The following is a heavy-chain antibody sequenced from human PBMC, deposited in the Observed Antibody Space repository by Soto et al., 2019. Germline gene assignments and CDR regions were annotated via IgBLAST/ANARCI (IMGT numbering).Heavy chain of an antibody. Sequence: GASVEVSCKASGFTFTNSAMQGVRQARGQRLEWIGWIVVGSGNTNYAQKFQERVTITRDMSTSTAYMELSSLRSEDTAVYYCAAEIFGVADFGSYDYWGQGTLVTVSS. V-gene: IGHV1-58*02. D-gene: IGHD3-3*01. CDR3: AAEIFGVADFGSYDY. CDR2: IVVGSGNT. CDR1: GFTFTNSA. J-gene: IGHJ4*02.